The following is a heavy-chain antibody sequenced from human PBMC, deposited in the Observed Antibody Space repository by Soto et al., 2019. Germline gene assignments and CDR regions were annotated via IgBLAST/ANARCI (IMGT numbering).Heavy chain of an antibody. J-gene: IGHJ5*01. CDR1: GGSISSGGYC. V-gene: IGHV4-31*03. Sequence: SETLSLTCTVSGGSISSGGYCWSWIRQHPGKGLEWIGYIYCSGSTYYNPSLKSRVTISVDTSKNQFSLKLSSVTAADTAVYYCAREDKYYDSSGYPSDWFD. CDR2: IYCSGST. D-gene: IGHD3-22*01. CDR3: AREDKYYDSSGYPSDWFD.